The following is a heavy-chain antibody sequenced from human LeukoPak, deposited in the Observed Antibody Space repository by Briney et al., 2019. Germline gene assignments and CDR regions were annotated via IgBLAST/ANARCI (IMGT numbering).Heavy chain of an antibody. CDR1: GFTFTTYW. J-gene: IGHJ3*01. Sequence: PGGSLRLSCAASGFTFTTYWMTWVRQAPGKGLEWVAKIKQDGGEKYYVDSVKGRFTISRDNAKNSLSLQMNSLRAADTAVYYCARDQGYCTSATCRGDAFDVWGQGSMVSVSS. CDR2: IKQDGGEK. CDR3: ARDQGYCTSATCRGDAFDV. D-gene: IGHD2-2*01. V-gene: IGHV3-7*01.